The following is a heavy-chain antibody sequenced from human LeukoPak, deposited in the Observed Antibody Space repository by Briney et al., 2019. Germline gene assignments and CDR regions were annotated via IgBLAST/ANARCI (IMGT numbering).Heavy chain of an antibody. CDR1: GFTFSSYA. V-gene: IGHV3-66*01. J-gene: IGHJ4*02. Sequence: GGSLRLSCAASGFTFSSYAMHWVRQAPGKGLEWVSVIYSGGSTYYADSVKGRFTISRDNSKNTVYLQMNSLRAEDTAVYYCARDGGGDNWGQGTLVTVSS. CDR3: ARDGGGDN. CDR2: IYSGGST. D-gene: IGHD3-16*01.